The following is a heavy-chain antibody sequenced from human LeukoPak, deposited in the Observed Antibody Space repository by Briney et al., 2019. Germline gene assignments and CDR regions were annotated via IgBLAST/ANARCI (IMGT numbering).Heavy chain of an antibody. J-gene: IGHJ4*02. V-gene: IGHV3-74*01. Sequence: GGSLRLSCVASGFTFSDYWMHWVRQAPGKGLVWVSRINTDMSSTIYTGSVKGRFTISRDNAKNTLYLQMNSLRAEDTAVYYCARDLSHCSGGSCYSAHFDYWGLGTQVTVSS. CDR2: INTDMSST. CDR1: GFTFSDYW. CDR3: ARDLSHCSGGSCYSAHFDY. D-gene: IGHD2-15*01.